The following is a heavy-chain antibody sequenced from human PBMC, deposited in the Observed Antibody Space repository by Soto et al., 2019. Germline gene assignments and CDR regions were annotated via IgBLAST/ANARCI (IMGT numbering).Heavy chain of an antibody. CDR3: ARAEIEYIVATMALDY. D-gene: IGHD5-12*01. CDR2: IIPILGIA. CDR1: GGTFSSYT. V-gene: IGHV1-69*02. Sequence: SVKVSCKASGGTFSSYTISWVRQAPGEGLEWMGRIIPILGIANYAQKFQGRVTITADKSTSTAYMELSSLRSEDTAVYYCARAEIEYIVATMALDYWGQGTLVTVSS. J-gene: IGHJ4*02.